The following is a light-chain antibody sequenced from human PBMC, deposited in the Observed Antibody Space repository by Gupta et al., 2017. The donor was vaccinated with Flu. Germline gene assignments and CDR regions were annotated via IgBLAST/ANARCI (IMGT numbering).Light chain of an antibody. J-gene: IGKJ2*01. CDR1: QSVDSSY. Sequence: DRATLSCRASQSVDSSYVAWYQQKPGQAPRLLIYGAITRATGIPDRFSGSGSGTDFTLTISRLEPEDFAVYLCQQYDSPPRTFGQGTKLEIK. CDR2: GAI. CDR3: QQYDSPPRT. V-gene: IGKV3-20*01.